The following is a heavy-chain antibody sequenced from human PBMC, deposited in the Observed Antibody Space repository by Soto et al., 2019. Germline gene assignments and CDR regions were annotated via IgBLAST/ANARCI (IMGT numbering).Heavy chain of an antibody. CDR1: RDTFRSDA. D-gene: IGHD5-12*01. CDR3: GSGCSVKTCDTRWLKH. J-gene: IGHJ4*02. Sequence: QGLLLQSGAEMKKPGSSVKVSCKVSRDTFRSDAFTWVRQAPGQGLEWMGGIIPVFHTTNYARKCQGRVTISADESTSRVFLEEGGLTSEDAAVYYCGSGCSVKTCDTRWLKHWGQGTLVTVSS. CDR2: IIPVFHTT. V-gene: IGHV1-69*01.